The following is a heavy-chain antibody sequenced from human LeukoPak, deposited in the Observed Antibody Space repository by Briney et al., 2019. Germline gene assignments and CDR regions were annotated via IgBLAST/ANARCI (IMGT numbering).Heavy chain of an antibody. CDR3: ARDNSVEDTAWWFDP. CDR2: ISGSGGST. Sequence: GGSLRLSCAASGFTFSSYAMSWVRQAPGKGLEWVSAISGSGGSTYYADSVKGRFTISRDKSKNTLYLQMNSLRAEDTAVYYCARDNSVEDTAWWFDPWGQGTLVTVSS. J-gene: IGHJ5*02. D-gene: IGHD4-23*01. CDR1: GFTFSSYA. V-gene: IGHV3-23*01.